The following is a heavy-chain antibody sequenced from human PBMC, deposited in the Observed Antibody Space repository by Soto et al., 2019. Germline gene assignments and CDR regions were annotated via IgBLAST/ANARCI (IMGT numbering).Heavy chain of an antibody. CDR1: GGSISSYY. D-gene: IGHD2-21*02. V-gene: IGHV4-59*01. CDR2: IYYSGST. Sequence: QVQLQESGPGLVKPSETLSLTCTVSGGSISSYYWSWIRQHPGKGLEWIGYIYYSGSTNYNPSLKSRVTISVDTSKNQFSLKLSSVTAADTAVYYCARVVTYYYYYMDVWGKGTTVTVSS. J-gene: IGHJ6*03. CDR3: ARVVTYYYYYMDV.